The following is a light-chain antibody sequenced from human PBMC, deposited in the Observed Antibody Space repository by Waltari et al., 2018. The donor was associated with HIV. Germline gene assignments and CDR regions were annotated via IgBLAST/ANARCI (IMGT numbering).Light chain of an antibody. V-gene: IGLV1-51*01. CDR1: SSNIGNDY. CDR2: DNS. Sequence: QSVLTQPPSVSAAPGQKVTISCSRSSSNIGNDYVSWYQHVPGAAPRLLIYDNSKRPAGIPDRFAGSESGTSATLAITGLQTGDEADYYCGTWDRTLGGGVFGGGTKLTVL. CDR3: GTWDRTLGGGV. J-gene: IGLJ3*02.